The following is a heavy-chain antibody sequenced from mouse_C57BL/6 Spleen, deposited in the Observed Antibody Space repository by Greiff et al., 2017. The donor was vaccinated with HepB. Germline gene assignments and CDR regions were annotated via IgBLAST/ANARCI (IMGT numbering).Heavy chain of an antibody. CDR3: TTAYYSNYVWFAY. CDR2: IDPENGYT. Sequence: EVQLQQSGAELVRPGASVKLSCTASGFNIKDDYMHWVKQRPEQGLEWIGWIDPENGYTEYASKFQGKATITADTSANTAYLQLSSLTSEDTAVYYCTTAYYSNYVWFAYWGQGTLVTVSA. CDR1: GFNIKDDY. V-gene: IGHV14-4*01. J-gene: IGHJ3*01. D-gene: IGHD2-5*01.